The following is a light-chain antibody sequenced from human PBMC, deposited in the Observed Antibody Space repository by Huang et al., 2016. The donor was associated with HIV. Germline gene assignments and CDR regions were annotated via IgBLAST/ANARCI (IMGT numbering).Light chain of an antibody. Sequence: DIQMTQSPSSLSASVGDRVTITCRASQSISRYLNWYQQKPGKAPKLLIYAASSLQSEGPSRFSCSGSGTDVTLTISSLQPEDFATYDCQQSYSTLRYTFGQGTKLEIK. CDR1: QSISRY. CDR3: QQSYSTLRYT. J-gene: IGKJ2*01. CDR2: AAS. V-gene: IGKV1-39*01.